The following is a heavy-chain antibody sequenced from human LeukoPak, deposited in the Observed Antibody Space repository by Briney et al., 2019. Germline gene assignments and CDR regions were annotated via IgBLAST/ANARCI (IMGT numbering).Heavy chain of an antibody. Sequence: SVKVSCKVSGGTFSNYAISWVRQAHGQGLEWMGGIIPNFEIAKFAQKFQGRVTITADESTSTAYMELSSLRSEDTAVYYCARGQVWQWQDYWGQGTLVTVSS. V-gene: IGHV1-69*13. D-gene: IGHD6-19*01. CDR1: GGTFSNYA. J-gene: IGHJ4*02. CDR3: ARGQVWQWQDY. CDR2: IIPNFEIA.